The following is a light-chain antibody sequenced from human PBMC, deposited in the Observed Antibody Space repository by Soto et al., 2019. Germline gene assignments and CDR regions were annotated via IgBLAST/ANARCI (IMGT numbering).Light chain of an antibody. Sequence: DLVMTQSPLSLPVTPGEPASISCRSSQSLLHSNGYNYLDWYLQKPGQSPQLLIYLGSNRASGVPDRFSGSGSGTDFTLKISRVEAEDVGVYYCMHALQTPRITFGQGTRLEIK. J-gene: IGKJ5*01. CDR2: LGS. V-gene: IGKV2-28*01. CDR1: QSLLHSNGYNY. CDR3: MHALQTPRIT.